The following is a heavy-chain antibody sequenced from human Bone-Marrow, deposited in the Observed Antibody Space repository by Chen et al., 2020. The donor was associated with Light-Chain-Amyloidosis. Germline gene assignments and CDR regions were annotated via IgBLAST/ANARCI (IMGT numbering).Heavy chain of an antibody. CDR1: GFTLSRYW. J-gene: IGHJ1*01. V-gene: IGHV3-7*01. D-gene: IGHD1-26*01. CDR2: IERDGEGK. CDR3: ARESTSSEGGC. Sequence: EVQLVESGGGLVQPGGSLRLSCTGPGFTLSRYWMSWVRQAPGKGLEWVANIERDGEGKNYVDSVKGRFTISRDNAKNSLYLQINSLRDEDTAVYYCARESTSSEGGCWGQGALVTVSS.